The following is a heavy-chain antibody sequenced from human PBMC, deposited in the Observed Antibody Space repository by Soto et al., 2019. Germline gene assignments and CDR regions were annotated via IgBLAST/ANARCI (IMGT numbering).Heavy chain of an antibody. V-gene: IGHV3-11*04. J-gene: IGHJ4*02. Sequence: RVVDWVLAIGSGGESTWYADSVKGRFTISRENAKNSLYLQMNSLRAEDTAVYYCARSVEIQLRLQSSGCYFDNRGQAPLVSVYS. D-gene: IGHD5-18*01. CDR3: ARSVEIQLRLQSSGCYFDN. CDR2: IGSGGEST.